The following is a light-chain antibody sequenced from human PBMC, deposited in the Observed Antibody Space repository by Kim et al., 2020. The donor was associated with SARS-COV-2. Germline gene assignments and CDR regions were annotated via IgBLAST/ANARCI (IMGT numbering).Light chain of an antibody. Sequence: DIQLTHSPPFLSAPVGDRVTITCRASQGISTYLAWYQQIPGKAPKLLIYRASTLQSGVPSRFSGSGSGTEFTLTISNLRPEDIVIYYCQRLNSHPWPFGQGTKVDIK. CDR1: QGISTY. V-gene: IGKV1-9*01. J-gene: IGKJ1*01. CDR2: RAS. CDR3: QRLNSHPWP.